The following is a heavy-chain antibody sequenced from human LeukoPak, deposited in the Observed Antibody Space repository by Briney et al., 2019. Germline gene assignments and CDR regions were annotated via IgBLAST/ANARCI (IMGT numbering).Heavy chain of an antibody. CDR1: GFTFSSYA. D-gene: IGHD2-2*01. CDR2: IVGSGGNM. Sequence: GGSLRLSCAASGFTFSSYAMSWVRQAPGKGLEWVSAIVGSGGNMYYADSVKGRSTISRDNFKSTLYLQMNSLRSEDTAVYYCAKGLTWDSTSCSDWGQGTLVTVSS. CDR3: AKGLTWDSTSCSD. J-gene: IGHJ4*02. V-gene: IGHV3-23*01.